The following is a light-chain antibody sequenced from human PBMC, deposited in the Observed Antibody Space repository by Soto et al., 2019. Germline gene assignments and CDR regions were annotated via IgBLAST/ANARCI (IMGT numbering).Light chain of an antibody. V-gene: IGKV3-20*01. CDR3: QQYRTSPRT. CDR1: QSVSSSF. Sequence: VVTQSPGTLTFSPGEGATLSWRASQSVSSSFLTWYQQKPGQALRLLIYGPSSRATGIPGRFSGGGSGTDFTLTISRLEPEDFAVCFRQQYRTSPRTFGQGTKVDIK. J-gene: IGKJ1*01. CDR2: GPS.